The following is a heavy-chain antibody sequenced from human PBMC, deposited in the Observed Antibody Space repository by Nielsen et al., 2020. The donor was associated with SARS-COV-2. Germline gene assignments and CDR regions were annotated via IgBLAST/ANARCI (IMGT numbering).Heavy chain of an antibody. D-gene: IGHD1-26*01. CDR1: GFTVSSNY. J-gene: IGHJ4*02. Sequence: GESLKISCAASGFTVSSNYMSWVRQAPGKGLEWVSRISGNGAVPYYADSVKGRFTISRDNSRDAIYLQMNSLRAEDTAVYYCARGKEWELNYWGQGTLVTVSS. V-gene: IGHV3-66*01. CDR2: ISGNGAVP. CDR3: ARGKEWELNY.